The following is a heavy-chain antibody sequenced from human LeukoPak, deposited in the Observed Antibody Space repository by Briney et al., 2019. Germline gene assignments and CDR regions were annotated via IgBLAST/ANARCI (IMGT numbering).Heavy chain of an antibody. D-gene: IGHD4-17*01. CDR3: AKDTTGGAFDI. CDR1: GFTFSSYG. Sequence: QPGGSLRLSCAASGFTFSSYGMHWVRQAPGKGLEWVAVIWYDGSNKYYADSVKGRFTISRDNSKNALYLQMNSRRAEDTAVYYCAKDTTGGAFDIWGQGTMVTVSS. J-gene: IGHJ3*02. V-gene: IGHV3-33*06. CDR2: IWYDGSNK.